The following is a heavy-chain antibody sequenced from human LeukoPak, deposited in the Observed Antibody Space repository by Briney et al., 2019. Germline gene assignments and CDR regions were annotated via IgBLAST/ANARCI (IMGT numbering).Heavy chain of an antibody. CDR3: ARVRDNACDY. D-gene: IGHD1-1*01. V-gene: IGHV1-2*02. CDR1: GYMVSDYY. Sequence: ASVTVSCKTSGYMVSDYYMHWVRQAPGQGLEWMGWLRGDTGDTDSPQKFKGRVTMTRDTATNTAYMQLSRLTYDDTAMYFCARVRDNACDYWCQGTLVTVPS. CDR2: LRGDTGDT. J-gene: IGHJ4*02.